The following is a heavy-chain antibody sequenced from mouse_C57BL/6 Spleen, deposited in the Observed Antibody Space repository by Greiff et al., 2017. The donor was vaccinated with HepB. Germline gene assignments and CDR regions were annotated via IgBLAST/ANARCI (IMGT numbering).Heavy chain of an antibody. CDR2: ISYDGSN. CDR3: ARGGGFYYDYDEFAY. CDR1: GYSITSGYY. D-gene: IGHD2-4*01. J-gene: IGHJ3*01. V-gene: IGHV3-6*01. Sequence: DVQLQESGPGLVKPSQSLSLTCSVTGYSITSGYYWNWIRQFPGNKLEWMGYISYDGSNNYNPSLKNRISITRDTSKNQFFLKLNSVTTEDTATYYCARGGGFYYDYDEFAYWGQGTLVTVSA.